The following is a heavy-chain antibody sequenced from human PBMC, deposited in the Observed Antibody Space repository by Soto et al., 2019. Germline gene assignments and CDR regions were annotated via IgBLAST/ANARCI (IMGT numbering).Heavy chain of an antibody. D-gene: IGHD2-15*01. V-gene: IGHV4-59*01. CDR3: ARGDCSGGSCYRV. CDR2: IYYSGST. CDR1: GGSISSYY. J-gene: IGHJ4*02. Sequence: QVQLQESGPGLVKPSETLSLTCTVSGGSISSYYWSWIRQPPGKGLEWIGYIYYSGSTNYNPSLKSRVTISVDTSKNQFSLKLSSVTAADMAVYYCARGDCSGGSCYRVWGQGTLVTVSS.